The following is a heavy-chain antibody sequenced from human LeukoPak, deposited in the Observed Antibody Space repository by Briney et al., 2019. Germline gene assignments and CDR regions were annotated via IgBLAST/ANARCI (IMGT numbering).Heavy chain of an antibody. D-gene: IGHD4-17*01. CDR1: GFTFSSYG. V-gene: IGHV3-30*02. CDR3: AKIARKYGDYGEGYYYYYMDV. Sequence: PGGSLRLSCAASGFTFSSYGMHWVRQAPGKGLEWVAFIRYDGSNKYYADSVKGRFTISRDNSKNTLYLQMNSLRAEDTAVYYCAKIARKYGDYGEGYYYYYMDVWGKGTTVTVSS. CDR2: IRYDGSNK. J-gene: IGHJ6*03.